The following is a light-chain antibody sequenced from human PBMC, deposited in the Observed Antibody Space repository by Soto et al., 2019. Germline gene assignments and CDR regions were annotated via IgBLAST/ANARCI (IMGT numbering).Light chain of an antibody. CDR3: QQRGSWPLT. V-gene: IGKV3-11*01. CDR1: KSVSSY. CDR2: DAS. Sequence: EIVLTQSPATLSLSPGERATLSCRASKSVSSYLAWYQQKPGQAPSLLIYDASKRTTGIPARFSGSGSGTDFALTISSLEPEDFAVYYCQQRGSWPLTFGGGTKVEIK. J-gene: IGKJ4*01.